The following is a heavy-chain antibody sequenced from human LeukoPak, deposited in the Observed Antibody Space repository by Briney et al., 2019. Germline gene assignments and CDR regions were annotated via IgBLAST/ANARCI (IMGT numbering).Heavy chain of an antibody. V-gene: IGHV4-39*07. Sequence: SDTLSLTCTVSGGSLSSRPYYWGWVRQPPGKGLEWLGTISYSGTTYYNPSLKSRVTISVDTSKNQFSLKLSSVTAADTAVYYCARDPPPYGSGSYYGYYYYYYMDVWGKGTTVTVSS. D-gene: IGHD3-10*01. CDR2: ISYSGTT. CDR3: ARDPPPYGSGSYYGYYYYYYMDV. CDR1: GGSLSSRPYY. J-gene: IGHJ6*03.